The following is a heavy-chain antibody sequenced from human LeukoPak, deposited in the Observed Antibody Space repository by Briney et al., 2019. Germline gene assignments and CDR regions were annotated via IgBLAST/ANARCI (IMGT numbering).Heavy chain of an antibody. D-gene: IGHD6-13*01. CDR1: GFTFSSYE. V-gene: IGHV3-48*03. J-gene: IGHJ4*02. Sequence: PGGSLRLSCAASGFTFSSYEMNWVRQAPGKGLEWVSYISSSGNIYYADSVKGRFTISRDNAKNSLYLQMNSLRAEDAAVYYCATTQQLDGCFDYWGQGTLVTVSS. CDR3: ATTQQLDGCFDY. CDR2: ISSSGNI.